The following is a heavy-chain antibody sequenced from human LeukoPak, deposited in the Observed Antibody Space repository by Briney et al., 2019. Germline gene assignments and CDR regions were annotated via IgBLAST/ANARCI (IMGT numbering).Heavy chain of an antibody. V-gene: IGHV3-23*01. CDR3: VRSLDY. Sequence: GGSLRLPCAASGFPFSSYAMNWVRQAPGKGLEWVSVIAGSDGFTQYADSVKGRFTISRDNSKNTVYLQMNRLRVEDTALYYCVRSLDYWGQGTLVTVSS. J-gene: IGHJ4*02. CDR2: IAGSDGFT. CDR1: GFPFSSYA.